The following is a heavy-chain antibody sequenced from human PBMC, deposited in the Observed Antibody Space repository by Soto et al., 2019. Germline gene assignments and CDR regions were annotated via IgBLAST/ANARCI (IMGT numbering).Heavy chain of an antibody. J-gene: IGHJ6*02. CDR2: ISAYNGNT. Sequence: GSVKVSFKACGYPFTSYGISLVRQAPGQGLEWMGWISAYNGNTNYAQKLQGRVTMTTDTSTSTAYMELRSLRSDDTAVYYCARRTHPTRGMDVWGQGTTVTVSS. V-gene: IGHV1-18*04. CDR1: GYPFTSYG. D-gene: IGHD1-26*01. CDR3: ARRTHPTRGMDV.